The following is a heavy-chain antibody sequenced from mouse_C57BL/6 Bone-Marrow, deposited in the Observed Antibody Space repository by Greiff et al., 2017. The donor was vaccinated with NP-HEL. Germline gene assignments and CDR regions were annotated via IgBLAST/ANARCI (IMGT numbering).Heavy chain of an antibody. CDR1: GYTFTSYW. CDR3: FGSYYYAMDY. V-gene: IGHV1-64*01. Sequence: QVQLQQPGAELVKPGASVKLSCKASGYTFTSYWMHWVKQRPGQGLEWIGMIHPNSGSTNYNEKFKSKATLTVDKSSSTAYMQLSSLTSEDSAVYYCFGSYYYAMDYWGQGTSVTVSS. CDR2: IHPNSGST. J-gene: IGHJ4*01. D-gene: IGHD1-1*01.